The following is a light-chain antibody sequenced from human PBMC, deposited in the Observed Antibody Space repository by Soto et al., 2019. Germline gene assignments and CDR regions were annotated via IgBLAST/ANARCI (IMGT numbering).Light chain of an antibody. Sequence: EIELTQSPGTLSLSRGERATLSCRASQSVSSSYLAWYQQKPGQTPRLLIYGASSRATGIPDRFSGSGSGTDFTLTISRLEPEDFAVYYCQQYGSAPTWTFRQGTKVDIK. CDR3: QQYGSAPTWT. CDR1: QSVSSSY. V-gene: IGKV3-20*01. CDR2: GAS. J-gene: IGKJ1*01.